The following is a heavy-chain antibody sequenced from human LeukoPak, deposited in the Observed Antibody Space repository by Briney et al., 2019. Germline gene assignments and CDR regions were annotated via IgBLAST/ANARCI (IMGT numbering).Heavy chain of an antibody. J-gene: IGHJ4*02. CDR3: ARDPLDPTAVAGNFDY. CDR1: GFTFSSYW. CDR2: IKQDGSEK. D-gene: IGHD6-19*01. V-gene: IGHV3-7*01. Sequence: PGGSLRLSCAASGFTFSSYWMRWVRQAPGKGLEWVANIKQDGSEKYYVDSVKGRFTISRDNAKNSLYLQMNSLRAEDTAVYYCARDPLDPTAVAGNFDYWGQGTLVTVSS.